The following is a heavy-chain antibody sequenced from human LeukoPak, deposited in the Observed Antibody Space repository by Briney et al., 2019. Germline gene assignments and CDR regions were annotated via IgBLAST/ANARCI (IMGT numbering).Heavy chain of an antibody. CDR2: IYSGGST. Sequence: PGGSLRLSCAASGFTVSSNYMSWVRQAPGKGLEWVSVIYSGGSTYYADSVKGRFTISRDNFKNTLYLQMNSLRAEDTAVYYCARGDSSWYHFDYWGQGTLVTVSS. V-gene: IGHV3-53*01. D-gene: IGHD6-13*01. CDR1: GFTVSSNY. J-gene: IGHJ4*02. CDR3: ARGDSSWYHFDY.